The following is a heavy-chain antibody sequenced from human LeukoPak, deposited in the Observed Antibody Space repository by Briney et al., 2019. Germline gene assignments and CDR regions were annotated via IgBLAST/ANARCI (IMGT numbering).Heavy chain of an antibody. D-gene: IGHD6-19*01. CDR3: ARRGRSGHYYFDY. CDR1: GFSLRTAGVG. V-gene: IGHV2-5*02. CDR2: IYWDDYE. Sequence: SGPTLVNPTQTLTLTCTFSGFSLRTAGVGVGWIRQPPVQTLEWLALIYWDDYERYSPSLKNRLAITKDSSKNQVVLIIDNMDPVDTATYYCARRGRSGHYYFDYWGQGTLVTVSS. J-gene: IGHJ4*02.